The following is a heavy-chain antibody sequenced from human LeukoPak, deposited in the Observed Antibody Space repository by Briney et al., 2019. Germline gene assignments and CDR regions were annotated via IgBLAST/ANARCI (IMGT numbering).Heavy chain of an antibody. CDR2: IYTSGST. Sequence: SETLSLTCTVSGGSIISYYWSWIRQPPGKGLEWIGRIYTSGSTNYNPSLKSRVTMSVDTSKNQFSLKLSSVTAADTAVYYCARDSSSYNWFDPWGQGTLVTVSS. D-gene: IGHD6-13*01. V-gene: IGHV4-4*07. CDR1: GGSIISYY. J-gene: IGHJ5*02. CDR3: ARDSSSYNWFDP.